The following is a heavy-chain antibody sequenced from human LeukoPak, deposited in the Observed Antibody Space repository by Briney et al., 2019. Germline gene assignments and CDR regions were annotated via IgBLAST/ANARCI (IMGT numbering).Heavy chain of an antibody. CDR2: INAGNGNT. CDR1: GYTFTSHA. D-gene: IGHD6-13*01. Sequence: ASVKVSCKASGYTFTSHAMHWVRQAPGQRLEWMGWINAGNGNTKYSQKFQGRVTITRDTSASTAYMELSSLRSEDTAVYHCARDRVAAAGSKGAFDIWGQGTMVTVSS. V-gene: IGHV1-3*01. J-gene: IGHJ3*02. CDR3: ARDRVAAAGSKGAFDI.